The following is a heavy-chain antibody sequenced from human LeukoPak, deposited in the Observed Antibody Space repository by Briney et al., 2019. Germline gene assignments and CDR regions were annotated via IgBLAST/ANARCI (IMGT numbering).Heavy chain of an antibody. D-gene: IGHD3-22*01. CDR3: ARLISYYDSSGYPLWFDP. CDR1: GGSISSSSYY. Sequence: SETLSLTCTVSGGSISSSSYYWGWLRQPPGTGLEWIGSIYYSGSTYYNPSLKSRVTISVDTSKNQFSLKLSSVTAADTAVYYCARLISYYDSSGYPLWFDPWGQGTLVTVSS. J-gene: IGHJ5*02. CDR2: IYYSGST. V-gene: IGHV4-39*01.